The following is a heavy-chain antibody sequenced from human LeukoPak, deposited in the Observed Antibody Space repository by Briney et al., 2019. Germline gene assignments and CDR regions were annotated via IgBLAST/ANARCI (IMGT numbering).Heavy chain of an antibody. CDR1: GFTFSSYG. D-gene: IGHD2-15*01. V-gene: IGHV3-30*02. J-gene: IGHJ3*02. Sequence: HPGGSLRLSCAASGFTFSSYGMHWVRQAPGKGLEWVAFIRYDGSNKYYADSVKGRFTISRDNSKNTLYLQMNSLRAEDTAVYYCARVDRDYCSGGSCYLGAFDIWGQGTMVTVSS. CDR3: ARVDRDYCSGGSCYLGAFDI. CDR2: IRYDGSNK.